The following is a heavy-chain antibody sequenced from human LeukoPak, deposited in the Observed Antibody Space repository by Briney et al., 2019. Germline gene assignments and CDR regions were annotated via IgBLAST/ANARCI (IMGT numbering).Heavy chain of an antibody. Sequence: GGSLRLSCAASGFTFSSYAMHWVRQAPGKGLEWVAVKSYDGTSEYYADSVRGRFTISRDHSQNMLHLQMNSLRDEDTALYYCVRDRRDGKNLAYHFDFWGQGTLVTVSS. D-gene: IGHD5-24*01. J-gene: IGHJ4*02. CDR1: GFTFSSYA. CDR2: KSYDGTSE. CDR3: VRDRRDGKNLAYHFDF. V-gene: IGHV3-30-3*01.